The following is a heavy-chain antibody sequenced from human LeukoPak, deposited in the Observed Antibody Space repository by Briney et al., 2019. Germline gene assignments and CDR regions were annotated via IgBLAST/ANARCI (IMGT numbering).Heavy chain of an antibody. J-gene: IGHJ4*02. CDR3: ARAGPAVVFDY. CDR1: GGSISSYY. D-gene: IGHD6-19*01. CDR2: IYYSGST. Sequence: PSETLSLTCTVSGGSISSYYWSWIRQPPGKGLEWIGYIYYSGSTNYNPSLKSRVTISVDTSKNQFSLQLNSVTPEDTAVYYCARAGPAVVFDYWGQGTLVTVSS. V-gene: IGHV4-59*12.